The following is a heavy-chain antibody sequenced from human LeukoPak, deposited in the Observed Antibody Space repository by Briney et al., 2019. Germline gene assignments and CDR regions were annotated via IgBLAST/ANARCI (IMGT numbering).Heavy chain of an antibody. CDR2: ISYDGSNK. J-gene: IGHJ4*02. CDR1: GFTFSSYA. Sequence: GGSLRLSCAASGFTFSSYAMHWVRQAPGKGLEWVAVISYDGSNKYYADSVKGRFTISRDNSKNTLYLQMNSLRAEDMAVYYCARGPLRLGELSFFDYWGQGTLVTVSS. CDR3: ARGPLRLGELSFFDY. V-gene: IGHV3-30-3*01. D-gene: IGHD3-16*02.